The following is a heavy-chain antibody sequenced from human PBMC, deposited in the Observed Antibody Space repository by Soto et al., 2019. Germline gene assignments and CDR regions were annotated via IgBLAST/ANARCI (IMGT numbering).Heavy chain of an antibody. Sequence: QVQLVESGGDVVQPGRSLRLSCAASGFTFSNYGMHWARQAPGKGLEWVAAILYDGSNKYYADSVKGRFTISRDNSKNTLYLQMHSLRAEDTAVYCCAGGTDYFDYCGQGTLVTVSS. J-gene: IGHJ4*02. D-gene: IGHD1-26*01. V-gene: IGHV3-33*01. CDR3: AGGTDYFDY. CDR1: GFTFSNYG. CDR2: ILYDGSNK.